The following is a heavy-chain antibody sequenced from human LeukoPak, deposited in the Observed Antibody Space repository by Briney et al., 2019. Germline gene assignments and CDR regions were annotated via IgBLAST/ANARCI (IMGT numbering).Heavy chain of an antibody. V-gene: IGHV4-4*07. D-gene: IGHD5-24*01. J-gene: IGHJ4*02. CDR2: IYSSGST. Sequence: ASETLSLTCTVSGASISAFHWTWFRQPAGKGLEWIGLIYSSGSTLFNPSLKSRVAMSVDLTKNQLSLKLTSVTAADTAVYYCARVAGTDGYNYVAYWGRGTLVTVSS. CDR1: GASISAFH. CDR3: ARVAGTDGYNYVAY.